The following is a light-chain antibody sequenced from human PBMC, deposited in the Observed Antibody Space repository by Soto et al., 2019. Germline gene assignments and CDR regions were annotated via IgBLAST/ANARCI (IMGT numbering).Light chain of an antibody. CDR2: GAS. V-gene: IGKV3-20*01. Sequence: IVLTQCPGTLSLSPGERATLSCKASQSVSSSYLAWYQQKPGQAPRLLIYGASSRATGIPDRFSGSGSGTNFTLTISRLGPEDFAVYYCQQYGSSPWTFGQGTKVDIK. J-gene: IGKJ1*01. CDR1: QSVSSSY. CDR3: QQYGSSPWT.